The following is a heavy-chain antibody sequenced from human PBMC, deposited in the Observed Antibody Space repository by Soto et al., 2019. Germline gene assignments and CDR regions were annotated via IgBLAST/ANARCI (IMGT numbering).Heavy chain of an antibody. D-gene: IGHD1-7*01. J-gene: IGHJ6*02. CDR3: AKSRTSTKVYSGFHV. V-gene: IGHV3-23*01. CDR2: FGVSHTMT. Sequence: PGGSLRLSCAASGFTFSSYVISWVRQAPGKGLEWVSSFGVSHTMTYYADSVKGRFTISRDNSKNILYLQMNSLRAEDTAVYYCAKSRTSTKVYSGFHVWGQGTTVTVSS. CDR1: GFTFSSYV.